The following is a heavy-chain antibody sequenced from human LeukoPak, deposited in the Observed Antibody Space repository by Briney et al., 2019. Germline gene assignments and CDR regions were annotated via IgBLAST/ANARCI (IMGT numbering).Heavy chain of an antibody. CDR2: ISGSGGST. V-gene: IGHV3-23*01. CDR1: GFMFSSYA. J-gene: IGHJ4*02. CDR3: AKGVPLRYFDWALDY. Sequence: GSLRLSCAASGFMFSSYAMSWVRQAPGKGLEWVSAISGSGGSTYYADSVKGRFTISRDNSKNTLYLQMNSLRAEGTAVYYCAKGVPLRYFDWALDYWGQGTLVTVSS. D-gene: IGHD3-9*01.